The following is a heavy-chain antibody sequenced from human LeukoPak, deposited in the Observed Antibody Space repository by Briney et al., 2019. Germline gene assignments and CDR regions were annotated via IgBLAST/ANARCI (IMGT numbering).Heavy chain of an antibody. V-gene: IGHV4-30-4*01. Sequence: RPSETLSLTCTVSGGSISSGDYYWSWIRQPPGKGLEWIGYIYYSGSTNYNPSLKSRVTISVDTSKNQFSLKLSSVTAADTAVYYCASPRGSWGDDAFDIWGQGTMVTVSS. CDR2: IYYSGST. J-gene: IGHJ3*02. D-gene: IGHD6-6*01. CDR3: ASPRGSWGDDAFDI. CDR1: GGSISSGDYY.